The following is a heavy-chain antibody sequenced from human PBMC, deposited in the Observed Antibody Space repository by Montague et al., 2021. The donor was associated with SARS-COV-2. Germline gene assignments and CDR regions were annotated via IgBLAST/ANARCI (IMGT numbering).Heavy chain of an antibody. Sequence: SETLSLTCTVSGGSFSSGSYYWSWIPQPPGKGLDWIGNIYYSGSTNYTPPLKIPVTISVYTSKNQFSLKLTSVTAADTAVYYCAGGLSRYISGKTPFLHSEMDVWGQGTTVTVSS. J-gene: IGHJ6*02. CDR1: GGSFSSGSYY. CDR2: IYYSGST. V-gene: IGHV4-61*01. D-gene: IGHD6-25*01. CDR3: AGGLSRYISGKTPFLHSEMDV.